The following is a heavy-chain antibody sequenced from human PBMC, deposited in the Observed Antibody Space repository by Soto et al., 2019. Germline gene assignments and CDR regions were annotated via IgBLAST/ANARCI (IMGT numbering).Heavy chain of an antibody. CDR1: GVSITDYY. Sequence: PSETLSLTCTVSGVSITDYYWSWIRQAPGKGLESMGYIYYSGVPFYNPSLNSRATISRDTSKNQFSLNLYFVTTADTAVYYCAASLLHLMPKTPGSAQLSFDYWGQGSLVTVSS. V-gene: IGHV4-59*01. J-gene: IGHJ4*02. CDR2: IYYSGVP. D-gene: IGHD2-2*01. CDR3: AASLLHLMPKTPGSAQLSFDY.